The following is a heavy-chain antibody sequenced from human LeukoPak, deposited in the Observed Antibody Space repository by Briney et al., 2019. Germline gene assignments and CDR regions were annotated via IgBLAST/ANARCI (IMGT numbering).Heavy chain of an antibody. V-gene: IGHV1-18*01. D-gene: IGHD2-2*01. CDR2: ISAYNGNT. J-gene: IGHJ4*02. CDR3: ARDFLHSSTSRPFDY. Sequence: ASVKVSCKASGYTFTSYGISWVRQAPGQGLEWMGWISAYNGNTNYAQKLQGRVTMTTDTSTSTAYMELRSLRSDDTAVYYCARDFLHSSTSRPFDYWGQGTLVTVSS. CDR1: GYTFTSYG.